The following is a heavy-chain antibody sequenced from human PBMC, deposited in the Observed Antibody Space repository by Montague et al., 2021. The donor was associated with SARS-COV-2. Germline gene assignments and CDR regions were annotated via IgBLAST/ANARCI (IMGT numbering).Heavy chain of an antibody. J-gene: IGHJ6*02. D-gene: IGHD3-22*01. CDR1: GGAINSSNW. CDR3: ARDSDYYDSSAGYYYGMDV. CDR2: IYYSGST. V-gene: IGHV4-4*02. Sequence: SETLSLTCVVSGGAINSSNWWSWVRQPPGKGLEWVGYIYYSGSTNYNPSPKSRVTISVDTSKNQFSLKLSSVTAAETAVYYCARDSDYYDSSAGYYYGMDVWSQGTTVTVSS.